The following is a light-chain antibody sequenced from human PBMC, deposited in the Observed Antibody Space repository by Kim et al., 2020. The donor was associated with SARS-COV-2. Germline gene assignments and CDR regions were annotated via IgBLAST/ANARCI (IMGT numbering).Light chain of an antibody. CDR3: QQRSRWIT. V-gene: IGKV3-11*01. J-gene: IGKJ5*01. CDR1: ESISTY. Sequence: EIVLTQSPATLSLSPGERATLSCRASESISTYLAWYQQKPGQAPRLLIYDASNRATGIPARFSGSGSGTGFTLTINSLEPEDFALYYCQQRSRWITFGQGTRLEI. CDR2: DAS.